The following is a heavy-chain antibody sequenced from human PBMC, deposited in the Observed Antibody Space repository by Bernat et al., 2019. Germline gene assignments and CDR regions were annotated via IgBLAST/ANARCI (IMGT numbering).Heavy chain of an antibody. CDR1: GYSFTSYL. V-gene: IGHV5-10-1*03. Sequence: EVQLVQSGAEVKKPGESLRISCKGSGYSFTSYLISWVRQMPGKGLEWMGRIDPSDSYTNYSPSFQGHVTISADKSISTAYLQWSSLKASDTAMYYCARRFVCTSCHRGGMDVWGQGTTVTVSS. D-gene: IGHD2-2*01. CDR3: ARRFVCTSCHRGGMDV. CDR2: IDPSDSYT. J-gene: IGHJ6*02.